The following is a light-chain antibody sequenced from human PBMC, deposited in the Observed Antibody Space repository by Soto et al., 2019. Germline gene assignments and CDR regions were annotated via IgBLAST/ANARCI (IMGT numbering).Light chain of an antibody. CDR1: QSISIY. V-gene: IGKV1-39*01. CDR2: GAS. Sequence: DIRMTQSPSSLSASVGDSVTITCRASQSISIYLNWYQQKPGKAPKLLISGASTLQSGVPSRFSGGGSWTDFTLTISSLQPEDFATYYCQQSYRTVITFGQGTRLEIK. CDR3: QQSYRTVIT. J-gene: IGKJ5*01.